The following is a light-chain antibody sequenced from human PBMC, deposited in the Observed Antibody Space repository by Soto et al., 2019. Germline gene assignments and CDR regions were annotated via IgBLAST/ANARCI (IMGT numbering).Light chain of an antibody. J-gene: IGLJ7*01. CDR1: SGDVGNYHL. CDR2: EDD. Sequence: QSALTQPASVSGSPGQSITLSCSGVSGDVGNYHLVSWYQQYPGKAPALLIYEDDKRPSGVSNRCSGSKSDSTASLTISGLQAEDEADYYCCLYLGGTSVFGGGTQLTVL. V-gene: IGLV2-23*01. CDR3: CLYLGGTSV.